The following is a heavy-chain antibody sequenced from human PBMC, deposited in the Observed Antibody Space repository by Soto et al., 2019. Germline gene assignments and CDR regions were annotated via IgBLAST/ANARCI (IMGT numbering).Heavy chain of an antibody. D-gene: IGHD3-3*01. CDR3: ARVRFPDRYFDL. V-gene: IGHV3-21*01. J-gene: IGHJ2*01. CDR2: ISSSSSYI. CDR1: GFTFSSYA. Sequence: GGSLRLSCAASGFTFSSYAMSWVRQAPGKGLEWVSSISSSSSYIYYADSVKGRFTISRDNAKNSLYLQMNSLRAEDTAVYYCARVRFPDRYFDLWGRGTLVTVPQ.